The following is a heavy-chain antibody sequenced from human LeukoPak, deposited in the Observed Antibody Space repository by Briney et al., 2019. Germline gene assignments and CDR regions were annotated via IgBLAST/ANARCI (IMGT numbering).Heavy chain of an antibody. D-gene: IGHD6-13*01. CDR1: GITFSTYA. CDR3: AKLSGSSWYYYYYYMDV. J-gene: IGHJ6*03. Sequence: GGSLRLSCAASGITFSTYAMSWVRQAPGKGLEWVSAISGSGGSTYYADSVKGRFTISRDNSKNTLYLQMNSLRAEDTAVYYCAKLSGSSWYYYYYYMDVWGKGTTVTVSS. V-gene: IGHV3-23*01. CDR2: ISGSGGST.